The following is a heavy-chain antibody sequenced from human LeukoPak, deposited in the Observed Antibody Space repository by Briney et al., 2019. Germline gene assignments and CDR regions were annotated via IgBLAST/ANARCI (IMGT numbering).Heavy chain of an antibody. Sequence: PSETLSLTCTVSGGSSSSYYWSWIRQPPGKGLEWIGYIYYSGSTNYNPSLKSRVTISVDTSKNQFSLKLSSVTAADTAVYYCARDRGSAPYYYYGMDVWGQGTTVTVSS. CDR2: IYYSGST. D-gene: IGHD6-19*01. CDR1: GGSSSSYY. V-gene: IGHV4-59*01. J-gene: IGHJ6*02. CDR3: ARDRGSAPYYYYGMDV.